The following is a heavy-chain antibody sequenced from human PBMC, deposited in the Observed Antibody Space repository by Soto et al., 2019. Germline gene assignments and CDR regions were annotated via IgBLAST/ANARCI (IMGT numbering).Heavy chain of an antibody. D-gene: IGHD2-2*02. CDR1: FIIHW. J-gene: IGHJ6*01. Sequence: FIIHWISCVPQAPGKGLEWVANIKQDGSEKYYVDSVKGRFTISRDNAKNSLYLQMNSLRAEDTTVYYCSIELVGNFLYSYYYCRESWGRGSTGTVSS. CDR3: SIELVGNFLYSYYYCRES. V-gene: IGHV3-7*01. CDR2: IKQDGSEK.